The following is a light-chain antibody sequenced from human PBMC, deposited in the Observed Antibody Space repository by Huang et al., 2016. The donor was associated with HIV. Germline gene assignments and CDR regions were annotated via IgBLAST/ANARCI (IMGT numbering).Light chain of an antibody. J-gene: IGKJ1*01. CDR3: QQSYSTLWT. CDR1: HSISNS. CDR2: GTS. Sequence: DIQMTQSPSSLSASVGDRVTITCRASHSISNSLNWYQQKPGTAPKLLIYGTSNLQSGIPSRFSGSGSGTEFTLTISSLQPEDFATYFCQQSYSTLWTFGQGTKVEIK. V-gene: IGKV1-39*01.